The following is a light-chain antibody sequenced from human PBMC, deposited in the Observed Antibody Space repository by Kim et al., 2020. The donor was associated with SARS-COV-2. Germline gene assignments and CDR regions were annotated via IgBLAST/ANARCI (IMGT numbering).Light chain of an antibody. Sequence: ASVRDRVTMNCRAGQSISKSVSWYQQKPGKAPKLLIYGASSLQGGVPSRFSGLGSGTDFTLTISSLQPEDLATYYCQQSYTNPWTFGQGNKVDIK. CDR3: QQSYTNPWT. V-gene: IGKV1-39*01. CDR1: QSISKS. CDR2: GAS. J-gene: IGKJ1*01.